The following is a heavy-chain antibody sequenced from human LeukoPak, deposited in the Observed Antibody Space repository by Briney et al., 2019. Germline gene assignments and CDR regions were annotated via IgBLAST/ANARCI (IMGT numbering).Heavy chain of an antibody. D-gene: IGHD4-17*01. J-gene: IGHJ1*01. CDR2: ISSSSSYI. V-gene: IGHV3-21*01. Sequence: GGSLRLSXAASGFTFSSYSMNWVRQAPGKGLEWVSSISSSSSYIYYADSVKGRFTISRDNAKNSLYLQMNSLRAEDTAVYYCARGSDYGDSFQHWGQGTLVTVSS. CDR1: GFTFSSYS. CDR3: ARGSDYGDSFQH.